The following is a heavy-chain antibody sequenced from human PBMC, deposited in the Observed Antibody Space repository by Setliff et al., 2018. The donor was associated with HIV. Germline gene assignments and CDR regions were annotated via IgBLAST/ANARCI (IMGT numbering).Heavy chain of an antibody. V-gene: IGHV4-39*01. Sequence: PSETLSLTCTVSGGSISSSSYYWGWIRQPPGKGLEWIGSIYYSGSTYYNPSLKSRVTISVDTSKNQFSLKLSSVTAADTAVYYCARQGPLWFGEPPGVWGKGTTVTVSS. CDR1: GGSISSSSYY. CDR3: ARQGPLWFGEPPGV. J-gene: IGHJ6*04. CDR2: IYYSGST. D-gene: IGHD3-10*01.